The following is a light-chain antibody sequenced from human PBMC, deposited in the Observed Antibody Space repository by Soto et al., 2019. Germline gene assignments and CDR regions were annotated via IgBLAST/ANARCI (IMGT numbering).Light chain of an antibody. J-gene: IGKJ1*01. Sequence: AIQLTQSPSSLSASVGDRVTITCRASQGVSSALAWYQQKPGKAPKLLIYDASSLESGVPSRFSGSGSGTDFTLTISSLQPEDFSTYYCQQFNNHPLTFGQGTKVEIK. CDR2: DAS. CDR1: QGVSSA. CDR3: QQFNNHPLT. V-gene: IGKV1D-13*01.